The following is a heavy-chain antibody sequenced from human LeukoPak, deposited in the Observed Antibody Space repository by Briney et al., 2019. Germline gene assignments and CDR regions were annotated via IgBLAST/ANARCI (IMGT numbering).Heavy chain of an antibody. D-gene: IGHD1-1*01. Sequence: SETLSLTCTVSGGSISSYYWSWIRQPPGKGLEWIGYIHYSGSTNYNPSLKSRVTISVDTSKNQFSLKLSSVTAADTAVYYCARSSGGLEDFDYWGQGTLVTVSS. V-gene: IGHV4-59*01. CDR3: ARSSGGLEDFDY. CDR1: GGSISSYY. CDR2: IHYSGST. J-gene: IGHJ4*02.